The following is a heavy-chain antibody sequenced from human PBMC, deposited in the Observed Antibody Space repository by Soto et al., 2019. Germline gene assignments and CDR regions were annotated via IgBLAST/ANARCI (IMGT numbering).Heavy chain of an antibody. V-gene: IGHV3-23*01. CDR2: VSGGGGST. J-gene: IGHJ3*02. D-gene: IGHD3-22*01. CDR3: AKPRGYYYDSSVYFDDAFDI. Sequence: PGGSLRLSCAASGFSFAGYAVAWVRQAPGKGLEWVSTVSGGGGSTYYADSVKGRLTISRDTSGNTVYLQMNSRRAEDTAVYYCAKPRGYYYDSSVYFDDAFDIWGQGTMVTVSS. CDR1: GFSFAGYA.